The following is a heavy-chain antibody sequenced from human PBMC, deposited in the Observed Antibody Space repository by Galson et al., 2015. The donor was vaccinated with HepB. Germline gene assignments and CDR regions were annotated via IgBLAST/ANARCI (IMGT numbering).Heavy chain of an antibody. D-gene: IGHD6-13*01. J-gene: IGHJ5*02. V-gene: IGHV1-69*13. CDR3: ARAEPGIAAAENWFDP. Sequence: SVKVSCKASGGTFSSYAISWVRQAPGQGLEWMGGIIPIFGTANYAQKFQGRVTITADESTSTAYMELSSLRSEDTAVYYCARAEPGIAAAENWFDPWGQGTLVTVSS. CDR1: GGTFSSYA. CDR2: IIPIFGTA.